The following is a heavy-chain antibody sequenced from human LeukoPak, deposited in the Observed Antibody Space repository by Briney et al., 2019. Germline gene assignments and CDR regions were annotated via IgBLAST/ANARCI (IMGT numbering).Heavy chain of an antibody. CDR2: ISSSSSYI. CDR3: ASCDFWSGSADY. Sequence: GGSLRLSCAASGFTFSSYSMNWVRQAPGKGLEWVSSISSSSSYIYYADSVKGRFTISRDNAKNSLYLQMNSLRAEDTAVYYCASCDFWSGSADYWGQGTLITVSS. V-gene: IGHV3-21*01. CDR1: GFTFSSYS. J-gene: IGHJ4*02. D-gene: IGHD3-3*01.